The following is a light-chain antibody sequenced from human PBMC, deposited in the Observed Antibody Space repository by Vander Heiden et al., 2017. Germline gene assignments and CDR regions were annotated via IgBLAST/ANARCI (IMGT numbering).Light chain of an antibody. J-gene: IGKJ1*01. CDR3: QQSHSSLMWT. Sequence: DIQMTQTPSSLSASVGDRLTNSCRASRNIGTSSSWFHQKPGKAPKLLIYDASAVLSGVPSRFSGSGSGTEFTLTITSLQAEDFATYYCQQSHSSLMWTFGQGTTVDMK. V-gene: IGKV1-39*01. CDR2: DAS. CDR1: RNIGTS.